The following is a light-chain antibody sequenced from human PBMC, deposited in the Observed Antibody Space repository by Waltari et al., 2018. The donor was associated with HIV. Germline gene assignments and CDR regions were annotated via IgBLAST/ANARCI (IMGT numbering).Light chain of an antibody. CDR3: CSYAGSTTLVL. CDR1: SSDIGSYDL. Sequence: QSALTQPASVSGSPGQSITISCTGTSSDIGSYDLVSWYQQHPGEAPKLLIYEVSKRPSGVSNRFSGSKSGNTASLTISGLQAEDEADYYCCSYAGSTTLVLFGGGTKLTVL. J-gene: IGLJ2*01. CDR2: EVS. V-gene: IGLV2-23*02.